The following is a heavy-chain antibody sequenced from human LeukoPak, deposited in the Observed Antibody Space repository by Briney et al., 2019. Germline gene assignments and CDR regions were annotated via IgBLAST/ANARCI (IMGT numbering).Heavy chain of an antibody. Sequence: ASVKVSCKASGYTFTGYYMHWVRQAPGQGHERMGRINPNSGGTNYAQKFQGRVTMTRDTSISTAYLELSRLRSDDTAVYYCAGVSGSSWGGDFDYWGQGTLVTVSS. D-gene: IGHD6-13*01. CDR3: AGVSGSSWGGDFDY. V-gene: IGHV1-2*06. CDR2: INPNSGGT. J-gene: IGHJ4*02. CDR1: GYTFTGYY.